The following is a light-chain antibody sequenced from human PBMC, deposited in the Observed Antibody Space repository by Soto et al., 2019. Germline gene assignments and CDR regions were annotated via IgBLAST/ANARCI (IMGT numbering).Light chain of an antibody. CDR1: SSDVGGYNY. CDR2: EVS. V-gene: IGLV2-14*01. J-gene: IGLJ3*02. Sequence: QSALTQPASVSGSPGQSITISCTGTSSDVGGYNYVSWYQQHPGKAPKLMIYEVSNRPSGVSYRFSGSKSGNTASLTISGLQAEDEGDYYCCSYTSSNSRVFGGGTKVTVL. CDR3: CSYTSSNSRV.